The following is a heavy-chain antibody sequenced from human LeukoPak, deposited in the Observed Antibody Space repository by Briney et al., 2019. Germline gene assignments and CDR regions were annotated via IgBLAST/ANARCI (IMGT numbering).Heavy chain of an antibody. CDR3: ARDRLVNPDAFDI. CDR1: GFTFSSYG. V-gene: IGHV3-21*01. J-gene: IGHJ3*02. CDR2: ISSSSSYI. D-gene: IGHD3-22*01. Sequence: GGSLRLSCAASGFTFSSYGMSWVRQAPGKGLEWVSSISSSSSYIYYADSVKGRFTISRDNAKNSLYLQMNSLRAEDTAVYYCARDRLVNPDAFDIWGQGTMVTVSA.